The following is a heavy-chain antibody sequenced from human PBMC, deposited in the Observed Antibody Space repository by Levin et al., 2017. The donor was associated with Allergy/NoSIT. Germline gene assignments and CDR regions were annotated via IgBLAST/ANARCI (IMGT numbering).Heavy chain of an antibody. CDR3: ARSRGMTTVTAGDY. Sequence: GESLKISCKASGYTFTSYGISWVRQAPGQGLEWMGWISAYNGNTNYAQKLQGRVTMTTDTSTSTAYMELRSLRSDDTAVYYCARSRGMTTVTAGDYWGQGTLVTVSS. V-gene: IGHV1-18*01. CDR2: ISAYNGNT. J-gene: IGHJ4*02. D-gene: IGHD4-17*01. CDR1: GYTFTSYG.